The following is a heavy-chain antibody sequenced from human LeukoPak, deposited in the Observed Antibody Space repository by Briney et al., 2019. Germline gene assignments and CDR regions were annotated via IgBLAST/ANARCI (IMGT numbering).Heavy chain of an antibody. V-gene: IGHV4-38-2*02. CDR1: GYSTSSGYY. D-gene: IGHD6-13*01. CDR2: IYHSGST. J-gene: IGHJ5*02. Sequence: PSETLSLTCTVSGYSTSSGYYWGWIRQPPGKGLEWIGSIYHSGSTYYNPSLKSRVTISVDTSKNQFSLKLSSVTAADTAVYYCASLSSSWYSRGFDPWGQGTLVTVSS. CDR3: ASLSSSWYSRGFDP.